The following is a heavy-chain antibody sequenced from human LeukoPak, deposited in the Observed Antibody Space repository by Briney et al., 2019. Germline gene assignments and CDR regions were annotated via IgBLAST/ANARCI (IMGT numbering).Heavy chain of an antibody. Sequence: PGGSLRLSCAASGFTFSSYAINWVRQAPGKGLEWVAVISYDGTNKNYADSVEGRFTISRDSSKNTVYLEMNSLRGEDTAVYYCARDPEHYGSGSYLDYWGQGSLVTVSS. CDR3: ARDPEHYGSGSYLDY. CDR2: ISYDGTNK. J-gene: IGHJ4*02. V-gene: IGHV3-30-3*01. CDR1: GFTFSSYA. D-gene: IGHD3-10*01.